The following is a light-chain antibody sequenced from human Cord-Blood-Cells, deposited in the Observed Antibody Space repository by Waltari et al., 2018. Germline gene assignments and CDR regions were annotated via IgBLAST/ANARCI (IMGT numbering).Light chain of an antibody. CDR1: SSDVGSYNL. CDR3: CSYAGSSTFYV. V-gene: IGLV2-23*01. CDR2: EGS. J-gene: IGLJ1*01. Sequence: QSALTQPASVSGSPGQSITISCTGTSSDVGSYNLVSWYQQHPGKAPKLMIYEGSKRPSGVSNRCSGSKSGNTASLTISGLQAEDKADYYCCSYAGSSTFYVFGTGTKVTVL.